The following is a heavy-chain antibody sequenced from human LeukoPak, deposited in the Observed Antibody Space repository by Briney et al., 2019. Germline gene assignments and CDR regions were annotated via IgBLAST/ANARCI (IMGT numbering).Heavy chain of an antibody. D-gene: IGHD3-10*01. Sequence: ASVKVSCKASGYTFTGYYMHWVRQAPGQGLEWMGWINPNSGGTNYAQKFQGRVTMTRDTSISTAYMELSRLRSDDTAVYYCARLVQGVIITRYYFDYWGQGTLVTVSS. CDR3: ARLVQGVIITRYYFDY. CDR1: GYTFTGYY. J-gene: IGHJ4*02. V-gene: IGHV1-2*02. CDR2: INPNSGGT.